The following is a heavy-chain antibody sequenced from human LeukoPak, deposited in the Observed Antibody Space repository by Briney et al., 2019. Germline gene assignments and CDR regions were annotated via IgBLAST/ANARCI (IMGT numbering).Heavy chain of an antibody. V-gene: IGHV4-4*02. D-gene: IGHD6-25*01. CDR1: GDSLSSSNW. CDR2: IYHSGST. CDR3: ARGAAGQWFEP. Sequence: PSGTLSLTCAVSGDSLSSSNWWSGVRQPPGKGLEWIGEIYHSGSTNYNPSLQSPVTMSLDKSKTQFSLKLRAVTAAVTAVYYCARGAAGQWFEPWGQGTLVTVCS. J-gene: IGHJ5*02.